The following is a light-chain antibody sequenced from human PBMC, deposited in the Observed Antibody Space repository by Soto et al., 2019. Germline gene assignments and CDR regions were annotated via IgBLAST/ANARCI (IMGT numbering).Light chain of an antibody. Sequence: QSALTQPASVSGSPGQSITISCTGTSSDVGSHNLVSWYQQHPGQAPKLMIYEVSKRPLGVSARFSASKSGNTASLTISGLQDEDEDDYYCCSDGGSRAVFGGGTQLTVL. J-gene: IGLJ7*01. V-gene: IGLV2-23*02. CDR1: SSDVGSHNL. CDR3: CSDGGSRAV. CDR2: EVS.